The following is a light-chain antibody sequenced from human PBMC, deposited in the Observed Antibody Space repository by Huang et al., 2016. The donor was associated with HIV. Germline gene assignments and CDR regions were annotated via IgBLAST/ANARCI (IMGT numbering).Light chain of an antibody. CDR1: HSVSSN. J-gene: IGKJ3*01. CDR3: QQYNNWPKVFT. V-gene: IGKV3-15*01. CDR2: GAA. Sequence: EIVMTQSPATLSVSPGERATLSCRASHSVSSNLAWYQQNPGQAPRLLIYGAATRATGIPARFGGSGSGTEFTLTISSLQSEDFAVYYCQQYNNWPKVFTFGPGTKVDIK.